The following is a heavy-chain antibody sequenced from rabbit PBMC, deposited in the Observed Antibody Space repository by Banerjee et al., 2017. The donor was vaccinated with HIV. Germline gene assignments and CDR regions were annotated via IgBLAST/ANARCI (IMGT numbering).Heavy chain of an antibody. CDR1: GIDFSNYVY. V-gene: IGHV1S43*01. CDR2: IYTNSGST. D-gene: IGHD1-1*01. CDR3: ARDRASGDGYYFNL. J-gene: IGHJ4*01. Sequence: QQQLEESGGGLVKPGGTLTLTCKASGIDFSNYVYICWVRQAPGKGLELIACIYTNSGSTWYASWVDGRFTISRSTSLKTVDLKMTSLTAADTATYFCARDRASGDGYYFNLWGPGTLVTVS.